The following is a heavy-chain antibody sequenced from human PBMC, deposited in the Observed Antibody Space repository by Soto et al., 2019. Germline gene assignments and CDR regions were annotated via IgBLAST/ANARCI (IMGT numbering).Heavy chain of an antibody. V-gene: IGHV4-34*01. J-gene: IGHJ4*02. CDR2: INHSGST. Sequence: QVQLQQWGAGLLKPSETLSLTCAVYGGSFSGYYWSWIRQPPGKGLEWIGEINHSGSTNYNPSLKSRVTISVDTSKNQFSLQLSSVTAADTAVYYCARVSAKASDYWGQGTLVTVSS. CDR1: GGSFSGYY. CDR3: ARVSAKASDY.